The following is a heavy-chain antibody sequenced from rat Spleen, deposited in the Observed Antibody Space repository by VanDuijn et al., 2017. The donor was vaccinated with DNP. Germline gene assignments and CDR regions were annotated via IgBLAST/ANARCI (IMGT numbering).Heavy chain of an antibody. D-gene: IGHD1-12*02. J-gene: IGHJ4*01. Sequence: EVQLVESGGGLVQPGGSMRLSCPASGFTFSDCYMAWVRQAPTKGLEWVATINYDGTRTYYRDSVKGRFTISRDNARSILYLQMDSLGSEDTATYYCTRVGDYHDGGDGDALDAWGQGTSVTVSS. CDR3: TRVGDYHDGGDGDALDA. CDR1: GFTFSDCY. CDR2: INYDGTRT. V-gene: IGHV5-20*01.